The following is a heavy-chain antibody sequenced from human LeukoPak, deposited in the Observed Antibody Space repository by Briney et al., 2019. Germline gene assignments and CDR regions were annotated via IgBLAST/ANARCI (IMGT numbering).Heavy chain of an antibody. V-gene: IGHV4-31*03. CDR2: IYYSGST. Sequence: SQTLSLTCTVSGGSISSGGYYWSWIRQHPGKGREWIGYIYYSGSTYYNPSLKSRVTISVDTSKNQFSLKLSSVTAADTAVYYCARADLLLYNIPDAFDIWGQGIMVTVSS. CDR3: ARADLLLYNIPDAFDI. CDR1: GGSISSGGYY. D-gene: IGHD3-10*01. J-gene: IGHJ3*02.